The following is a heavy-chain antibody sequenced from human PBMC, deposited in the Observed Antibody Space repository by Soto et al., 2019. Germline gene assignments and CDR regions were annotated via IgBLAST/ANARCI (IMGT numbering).Heavy chain of an antibody. Sequence: GESLKISCDGSGYIFSTYWISWVRQMPGKGLEWMGRIDPSDSNTYYSPSFQGHVTLSADKSISTAYLHWSSLKASDTAMYYCVRGRKGPCVAGSCYLFDSWGQGTLVTVSS. CDR2: IDPSDSNT. CDR1: GYIFSTYW. CDR3: VRGRKGPCVAGSCYLFDS. J-gene: IGHJ4*02. V-gene: IGHV5-10-1*01. D-gene: IGHD2-15*01.